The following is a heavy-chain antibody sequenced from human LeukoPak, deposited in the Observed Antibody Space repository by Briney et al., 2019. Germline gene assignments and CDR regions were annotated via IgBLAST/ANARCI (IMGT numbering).Heavy chain of an antibody. D-gene: IGHD4-23*01. CDR3: ARGAYGGNSYYFDY. J-gene: IGHJ4*02. CDR1: GYTFTSYD. CDR2: IIPIFGTA. Sequence: GASVKVSCKASGYTFTSYDINWVRQAPGQGLEWMGGIIPIFGTANYAQKFQGRVTITTDESTSTAYMELSSLRSEDTAVYYCARGAYGGNSYYFDYWGQGTLVTVSS. V-gene: IGHV1-69*05.